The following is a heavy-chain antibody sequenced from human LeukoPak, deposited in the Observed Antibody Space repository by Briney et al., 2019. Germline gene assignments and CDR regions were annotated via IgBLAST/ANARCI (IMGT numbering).Heavy chain of an antibody. CDR2: LNPKSLHT. V-gene: IGHV1-8*01. D-gene: IGHD3-9*01. CDR1: GYTFTSYD. Sequence: AASVKVSCKASGYTFTSYDINWVRQAPGQGLEWMGRLNPKSLHTGYAQKFQGRVTMTRDTSISTAYMELSSLRSEDTAVYYCARAPVLRYFDWSDYFDYWGQGTLVTVSS. J-gene: IGHJ4*02. CDR3: ARAPVLRYFDWSDYFDY.